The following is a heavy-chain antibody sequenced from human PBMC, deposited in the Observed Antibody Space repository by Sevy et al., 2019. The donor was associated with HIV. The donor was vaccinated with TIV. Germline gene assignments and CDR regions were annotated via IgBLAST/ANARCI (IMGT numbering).Heavy chain of an antibody. CDR1: GFTFSSYW. CDR3: ARDYQDPYCGGDCYPYYFDY. D-gene: IGHD2-21*02. Sequence: GGSLRFSCAASGFTFSSYWMSWVRQAPGKGLEWVANIKQDGSEKYYVDSVKGRFTISRDNAKNSLYLQMNSLRAEDTAGYYCARDYQDPYCGGDCYPYYFDYWGQGTLVTVSS. CDR2: IKQDGSEK. J-gene: IGHJ4*02. V-gene: IGHV3-7*01.